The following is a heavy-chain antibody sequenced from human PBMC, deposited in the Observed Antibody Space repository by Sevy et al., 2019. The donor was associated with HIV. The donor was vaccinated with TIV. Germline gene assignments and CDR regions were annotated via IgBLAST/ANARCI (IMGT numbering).Heavy chain of an antibody. CDR1: GGSFSSSSYY. J-gene: IGHJ4*02. CDR3: AGRIAVAAFDY. V-gene: IGHV4-61*02. CDR2: IYTSGST. Sequence: SETLSLTCTVSGGSFSSSSYYWNWIRQPAGRGLEWIGRIYTSGSTNYNPSLKSRVTMSVDTSKNQFSLKLSSVTAADTAVYYCAGRIAVAAFDYWGQGNLVTVPS. D-gene: IGHD6-19*01.